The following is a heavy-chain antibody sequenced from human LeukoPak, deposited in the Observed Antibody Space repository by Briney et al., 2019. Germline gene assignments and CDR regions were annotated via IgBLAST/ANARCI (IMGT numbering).Heavy chain of an antibody. CDR3: AKSIPQYYYGSGSKFDL. CDR2: IYYSGST. V-gene: IGHV4-39*07. D-gene: IGHD3-10*01. CDR1: GGSIRSSSYY. J-gene: IGHJ2*01. Sequence: PSETLSLTCTVSGGSIRSSSYYWGWIRQPPGKGLEWIGSIYYSGSTYYNPSLKSRVTISVDTSKNQFSLKLSSVTAADTAVYYCAKSIPQYYYGSGSKFDLWGRGTLVTVSS.